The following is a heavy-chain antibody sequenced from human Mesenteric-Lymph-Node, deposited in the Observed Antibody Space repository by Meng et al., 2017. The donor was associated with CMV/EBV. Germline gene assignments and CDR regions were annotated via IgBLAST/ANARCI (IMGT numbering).Heavy chain of an antibody. Sequence: SCQASGYPFTGHSIHWMRQALGQGLEWMGRINPASMGTNYAQKFQGRVTMTRDTSISTAYMELTRLTSDDTAVYYCARDDAVGSLDCWGQGTLVTVSS. CDR1: GYPFTGHS. V-gene: IGHV1-2*06. CDR3: ARDDAVGSLDC. D-gene: IGHD3-10*01. J-gene: IGHJ4*02. CDR2: INPASMGT.